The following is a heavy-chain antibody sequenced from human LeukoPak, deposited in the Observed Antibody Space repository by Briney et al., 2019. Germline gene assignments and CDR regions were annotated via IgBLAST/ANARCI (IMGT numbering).Heavy chain of an antibody. V-gene: IGHV3-23*01. CDR2: ISGSGSST. Sequence: GGSLRLSCAASGFTFSSYSMSWVRQAPGKGLEWVSGISGSGSSTYYADSVKGRFTISRDNSRNTLYLQMNSLRAEDTAVYYCAKASSGWVFLNYFDCWGQGTLVTVSS. D-gene: IGHD6-19*01. CDR3: AKASSGWVFLNYFDC. J-gene: IGHJ4*02. CDR1: GFTFSSYS.